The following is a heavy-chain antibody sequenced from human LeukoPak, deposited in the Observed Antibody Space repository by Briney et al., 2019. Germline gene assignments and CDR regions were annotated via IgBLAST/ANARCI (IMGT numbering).Heavy chain of an antibody. CDR3: ARGAYYYGSGSYYYFDY. Sequence: SETLSLTCTVSGGSISNYFWSWIRQPPGKGLECIGYIYYSGSTNYNPSLKSRVTISVDTSKNQFSLKLSSVTAADTAVYYCARGAYYYGSGSYYYFDYWGQGTLVTVSS. CDR1: GGSISNYF. V-gene: IGHV4-59*01. CDR2: IYYSGST. J-gene: IGHJ4*02. D-gene: IGHD3-10*01.